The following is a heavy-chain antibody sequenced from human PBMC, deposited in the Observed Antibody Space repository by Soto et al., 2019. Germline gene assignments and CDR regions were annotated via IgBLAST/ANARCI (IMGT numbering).Heavy chain of an antibody. J-gene: IGHJ6*02. D-gene: IGHD3-22*01. CDR1: GGTFSSYA. Sequence: QVQLVQSGAEVKKPGSSVKVSCKASGGTFSSYAISWVRQAPGQGLEWMGGIIPIFGTADYAQKFQGRVTITADNPTSTAYLDLSSLRSEDTAVYYCAKHYDNCDYYCGMDVWGQGTTVTVSS. V-gene: IGHV1-69*14. CDR2: IIPIFGTA. CDR3: AKHYDNCDYYCGMDV.